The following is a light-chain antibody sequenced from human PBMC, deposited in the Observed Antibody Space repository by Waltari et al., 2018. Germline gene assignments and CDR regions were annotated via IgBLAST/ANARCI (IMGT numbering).Light chain of an antibody. CDR2: AAS. J-gene: IGKJ2*01. CDR1: QSISSY. Sequence: DIQMTQSPSSLSASVGVRVTITCRASQSISSYLNWYQQKPGKAPKLLIYAASSLQSGVPSRFSGSGSGTYFTLTISSLQPEDFATYYCQQSYSTPDTFGQGTKLEIK. V-gene: IGKV1-39*01. CDR3: QQSYSTPDT.